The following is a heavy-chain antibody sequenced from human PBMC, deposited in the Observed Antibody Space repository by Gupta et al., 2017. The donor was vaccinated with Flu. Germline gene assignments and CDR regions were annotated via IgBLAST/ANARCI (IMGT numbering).Heavy chain of an antibody. J-gene: IGHJ4*02. CDR2: ISGSGGST. D-gene: IGHD3-9*01. V-gene: IGHV3-23*01. Sequence: EVQLLESGGGLVQPGGSLRLSCSASGFTFSSYAMSWVRQAPGKGLEWVSAISGSGGSTYYADSVKGRFTISRDNSKNTLYLQMNSLRAEDTAVYYCAKEVTYYDILTGSQRLDYWGQGTLVTVSS. CDR1: GFTFSSYA. CDR3: AKEVTYYDILTGSQRLDY.